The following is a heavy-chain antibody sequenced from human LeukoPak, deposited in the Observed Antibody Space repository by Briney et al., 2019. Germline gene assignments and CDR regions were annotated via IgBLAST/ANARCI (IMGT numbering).Heavy chain of an antibody. Sequence: SETLSLTCTVSGGSISSYYWSWIRQPPGKGLEWIGYIYYSGSTNYNPSLKSRVTISVDTSKNQFSLKLSSVTAADTAVYYCARDSLYGGNPAFDIWGQGTVVTVSS. J-gene: IGHJ3*02. D-gene: IGHD4-23*01. V-gene: IGHV4-59*01. CDR1: GGSISSYY. CDR3: ARDSLYGGNPAFDI. CDR2: IYYSGST.